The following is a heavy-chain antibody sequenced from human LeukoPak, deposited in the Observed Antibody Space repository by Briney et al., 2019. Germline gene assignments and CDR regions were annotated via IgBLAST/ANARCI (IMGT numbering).Heavy chain of an antibody. CDR2: IYHSGST. CDR3: ARPRGYYDILTGYYSGWFDP. V-gene: IGHV4-4*02. CDR1: GGSISSSNW. D-gene: IGHD3-9*01. J-gene: IGHJ5*02. Sequence: SETLSLTCAVSGGSISSSNWWSWVRQPPAKGLEWIGEIYHSGSTNYNPSLKSRVTISVDKSKNQFSLKLSSVTAADTAVYYCARPRGYYDILTGYYSGWFDPWGQGTLVTVSS.